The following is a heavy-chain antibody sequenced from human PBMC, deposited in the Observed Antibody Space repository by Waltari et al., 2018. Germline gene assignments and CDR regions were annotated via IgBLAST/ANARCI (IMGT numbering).Heavy chain of an antibody. J-gene: IGHJ4*02. D-gene: IGHD3-10*01. Sequence: EVQLVQSGAEVKKPGESLRISCKGSGYSFTNHWIAWVRQMPGKGLEWMGIIYPVNSETRDSPSFQGQVTISADESLTTAYLQWGSLKASDTAMYYCARLRGRSPADDLDYWGQGTLVSVSS. CDR1: GYSFTNHW. CDR2: IYPVNSET. CDR3: ARLRGRSPADDLDY. V-gene: IGHV5-51*01.